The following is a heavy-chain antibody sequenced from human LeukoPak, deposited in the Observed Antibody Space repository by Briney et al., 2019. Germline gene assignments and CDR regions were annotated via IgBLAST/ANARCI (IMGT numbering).Heavy chain of an antibody. CDR2: IYYSGST. CDR1: GGSISSYY. D-gene: IGHD3-22*01. CDR3: ARWVGGSGYYYAARRNWFDP. Sequence: KPSETLSLTCTVSGGSISSYYWSWIRQPPGKGLEWIGYIYYSGSTNYNPSLKSRVTISVDTSKNQFSLKLSSVTAADTAVYYCARWVGGSGYYYAARRNWFDPWGQGTLVTVSS. V-gene: IGHV4-59*12. J-gene: IGHJ5*02.